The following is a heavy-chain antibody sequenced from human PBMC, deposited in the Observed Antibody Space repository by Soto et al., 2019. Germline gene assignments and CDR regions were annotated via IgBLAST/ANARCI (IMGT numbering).Heavy chain of an antibody. Sequence: QVQLQESGPGLVKPSQTLSLTCTVSGGSISSGGYYWSWIRQHPGKGLEWIGYIYYSGGTYYNPSLKSRVTISVDASKNQFSLKLSSVTAADTAVYYCATARTTVTTYYYYYMDVWGKGTTVTVSS. CDR1: GGSISSGGYY. J-gene: IGHJ6*03. V-gene: IGHV4-31*03. CDR3: ATARTTVTTYYYYYMDV. CDR2: IYYSGGT. D-gene: IGHD4-17*01.